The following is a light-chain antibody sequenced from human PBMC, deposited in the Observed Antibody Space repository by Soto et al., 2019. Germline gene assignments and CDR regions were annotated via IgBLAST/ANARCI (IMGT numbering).Light chain of an antibody. CDR2: LNNDGSH. Sequence: QPVLTQSPSASASLGASVKLTCTLSSGHSSYAIAWHQQQPEKGPRYLMKLNNDGSHSKGDGIPDRFSGSSSGAERYLTISSLQFEDEADYYCQTWGTGIWVFGGGTKLTVL. V-gene: IGLV4-69*01. CDR1: SGHSSYA. CDR3: QTWGTGIWV. J-gene: IGLJ3*02.